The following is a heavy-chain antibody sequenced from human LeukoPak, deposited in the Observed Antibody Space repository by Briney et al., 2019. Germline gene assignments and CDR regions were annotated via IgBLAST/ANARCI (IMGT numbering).Heavy chain of an antibody. CDR2: ISYDGSNK. J-gene: IGHJ4*02. D-gene: IGHD4-17*01. CDR3: ARGDDYGDYVYLDY. CDR1: GFTFSSYA. Sequence: GRSLRLSCAASGFTFSSYATHWVRQAPGKGLEWVAVISYDGSNKYYADSVKGRFTISRDNSKNTLYLQMNSLRAEDTAVYYCARGDDYGDYVYLDYWGQGTLVTVSS. V-gene: IGHV3-30-3*01.